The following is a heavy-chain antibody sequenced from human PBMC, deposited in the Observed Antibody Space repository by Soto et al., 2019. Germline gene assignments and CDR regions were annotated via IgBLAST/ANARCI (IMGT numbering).Heavy chain of an antibody. CDR3: ARDWDRGGGTYHWYFDL. V-gene: IGHV3-30-3*01. J-gene: IGHJ2*01. Sequence: VHLVESGGGVVQPGGSPTLSCVASGFTIRTYAMHWVRQAPGKGLEWVALISYDGSSRYYTESVNGRFTISRDNSKNTVFLRMSSLRAEDTAVYYCARDWDRGGGTYHWYFDLWGRGTLVTVSS. CDR1: GFTIRTYA. CDR2: ISYDGSSR. D-gene: IGHD1-26*01.